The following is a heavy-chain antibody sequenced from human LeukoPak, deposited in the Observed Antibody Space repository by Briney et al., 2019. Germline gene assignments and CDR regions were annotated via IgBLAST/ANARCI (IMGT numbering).Heavy chain of an antibody. V-gene: IGHV1-69*04. CDR1: GGNFSSYA. CDR2: IIPIFGIA. D-gene: IGHD4-11*01. Sequence: AAAVKIFCKTCGGNFSSYAFICVRQPPGQELQWMGRIIPIFGIANYAQKFQGRVTITAVKSTSTAYMEQSSLRSEDTAVYYCARERGYSNYVIDYWGQGTLVTVSS. CDR3: ARERGYSNYVIDY. J-gene: IGHJ4*02.